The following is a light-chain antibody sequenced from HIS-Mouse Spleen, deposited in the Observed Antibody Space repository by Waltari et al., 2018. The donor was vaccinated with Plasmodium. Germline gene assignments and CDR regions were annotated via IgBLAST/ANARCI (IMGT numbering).Light chain of an antibody. CDR3: QSADSSGNHRV. Sequence: SYELTQPPPVSVSPGQTARLPCSGDALPKQYAYWYQQKPGHAPVLVIYKDSERPPGIPERFSGSSSGTTVTLTISGVQAEDEADYYCQSADSSGNHRVFGGGTKLTVL. CDR2: KDS. CDR1: ALPKQY. J-gene: IGLJ3*02. V-gene: IGLV3-25*03.